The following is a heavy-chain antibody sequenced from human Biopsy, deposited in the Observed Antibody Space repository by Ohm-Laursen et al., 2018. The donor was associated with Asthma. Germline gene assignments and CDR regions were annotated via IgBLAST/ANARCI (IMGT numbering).Heavy chain of an antibody. J-gene: IGHJ4*02. V-gene: IGHV3-33*08. Sequence: SLRLSCAASGFILSNYDMHWVRQAPGKGLEWVAVIWYDGSIKYYADSVKGRFSISRDNSKNTLYLQMNSLRVEDTAVFYCARAESGSFYSPADYWGQGTLVTVSS. CDR3: ARAESGSFYSPADY. D-gene: IGHD1-26*01. CDR1: GFILSNYD. CDR2: IWYDGSIK.